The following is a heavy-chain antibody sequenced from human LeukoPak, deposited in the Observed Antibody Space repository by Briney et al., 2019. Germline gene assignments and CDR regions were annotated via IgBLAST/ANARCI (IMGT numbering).Heavy chain of an antibody. CDR3: ARYSSGWLLDY. J-gene: IGHJ4*02. CDR2: FSGSGGST. Sequence: GGSLRLSCAASGFTFSSYAMSWVRQAPGKGVECTSGFSGSGGSTYYADSVKGRFTISRDNSKNTLYLQMNSLRAEDTAVYYCARYSSGWLLDYWGQGTLVTVSS. V-gene: IGHV3-23*01. CDR1: GFTFSSYA. D-gene: IGHD6-19*01.